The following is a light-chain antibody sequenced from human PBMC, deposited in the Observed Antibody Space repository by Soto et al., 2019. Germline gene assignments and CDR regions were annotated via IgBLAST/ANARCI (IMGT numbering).Light chain of an antibody. CDR3: QHCFTTPWT. CDR2: AAS. J-gene: IGKJ1*01. CDR1: QGLSTY. V-gene: IGKV1-39*01. Sequence: DIQMTQSPPSLSASVGDRLTITCRARQGLSTYLNWYRQKPGQAPELLIYAASSLQSGVPSRFSGSGSATDFTLTIGSLNPEDSATDYCQHCFTTPWTFGQGTKVEIK.